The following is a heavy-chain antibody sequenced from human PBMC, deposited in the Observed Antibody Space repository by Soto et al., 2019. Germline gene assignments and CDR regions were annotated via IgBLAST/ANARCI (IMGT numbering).Heavy chain of an antibody. V-gene: IGHV4-4*02. J-gene: IGHJ6*02. CDR2: IHHREST. CDR1: GGSFKSNNW. CDR3: GCRVEDISYDYYGMDV. Sequence: TLYVTCGVSGGSFKSNNWRVGVRQPPGKGLEWIGEIHHRESTNLNPSLKSRVTISVDRSKNEFSLKVKSVTAADTAVYYCGCRVEDISYDYYGMDVWGQGTTVTVTS. D-gene: IGHD2-15*01.